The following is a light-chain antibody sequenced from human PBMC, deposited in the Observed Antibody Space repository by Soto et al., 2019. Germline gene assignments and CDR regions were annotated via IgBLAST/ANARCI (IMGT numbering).Light chain of an antibody. CDR2: LGS. J-gene: IGKJ4*01. V-gene: IGKV2-28*01. CDR1: QSLLYSNGNNY. CDR3: MQALDMRT. Sequence: DIVMTQSPLSLPVTPGEPASISCRSSQSLLYSNGNNYLDWYVQKPGQSPQLLIYLGSNRASGVTDRFSGSGSGTDFTLKISRVEAEDVGVYYCMQALDMRTFGGGTKVEIK.